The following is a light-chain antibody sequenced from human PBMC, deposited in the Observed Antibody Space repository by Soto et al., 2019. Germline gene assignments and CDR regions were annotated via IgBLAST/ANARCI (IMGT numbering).Light chain of an antibody. CDR3: QQYGTSPIT. CDR2: ETS. CDR1: QSVSSGY. J-gene: IGKJ5*01. V-gene: IGKV3-20*01. Sequence: EIVLTQSPGTLSLSPGERATLSCRASQSVSSGYLAWYQQKRGQTPRLLIYETSTIAAGIPDRFSGSGSGTDFTLTISRLEPEDFAVYYCQQYGTSPITFGQGTRLDIK.